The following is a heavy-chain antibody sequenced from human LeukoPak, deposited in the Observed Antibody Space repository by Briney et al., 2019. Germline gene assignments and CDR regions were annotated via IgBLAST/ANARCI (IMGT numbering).Heavy chain of an antibody. CDR3: ARREASANFDY. J-gene: IGHJ4*02. CDR1: GYSFTSHW. CDR2: IYPGDSDT. D-gene: IGHD2-15*01. V-gene: IGHV5-51*01. Sequence: GESLKISCKGSGYSFTSHWIGWVRQMPGKGLEWMGIIYPGDSDTRYSPSFQGQVTFSVDTSISTVYLQWTYLKASDSAMYYCARREASANFDYWGQGTLVTVSS.